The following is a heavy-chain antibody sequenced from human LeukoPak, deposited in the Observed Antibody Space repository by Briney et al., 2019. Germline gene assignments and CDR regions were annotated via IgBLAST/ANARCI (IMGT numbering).Heavy chain of an antibody. V-gene: IGHV3-11*04. CDR2: ISSSGSTI. J-gene: IGHJ3*02. D-gene: IGHD4-17*01. CDR1: GFTFSEYY. Sequence: PGGSLRLSCAASGFTFSEYYMSWIRQAPGKGLEWVSYISSSGSTIYYADSVKGRFTISRDNAKTSLYLQMNSLRAEDTAVYYCARDQQSYGDYDAFDIWVQGTMVTVSS. CDR3: ARDQQSYGDYDAFDI.